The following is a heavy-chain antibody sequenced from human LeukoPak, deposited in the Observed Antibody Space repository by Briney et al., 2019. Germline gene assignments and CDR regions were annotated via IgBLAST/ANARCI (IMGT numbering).Heavy chain of an antibody. V-gene: IGHV4-30-2*01. CDR3: ARGPVSPKDYYYYYGMDV. CDR1: GGSISSGGYS. Sequence: PSETLSLTCAVSGGSISSGGYSWSWNRQPRGKGLEWIGYIYHSGSTYYNPSLKSRVTISVDRSKNQCSLKLSSVTAADTAVYYCARGPVSPKDYYYYYGMDVWGQGTTVTASS. J-gene: IGHJ6*02. D-gene: IGHD2-8*01. CDR2: IYHSGST.